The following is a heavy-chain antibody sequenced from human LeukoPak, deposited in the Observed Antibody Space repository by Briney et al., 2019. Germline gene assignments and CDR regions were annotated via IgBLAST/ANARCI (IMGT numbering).Heavy chain of an antibody. V-gene: IGHV3-21*06. J-gene: IGHJ4*02. CDR3: ASYTLWYGDS. D-gene: IGHD3-10*01. CDR1: RWSFSKSS. CDR2: ISIGSSPYT. Sequence: GGSLRLSCAASRWSFSKSSMLWFRQAPGEGLEWVSSISIGSSPYTYYADSLKGRFTISRDNAKNSVCLQMNSLRPEDTAVYYCASYTLWYGDSWGQGTLVTVSS.